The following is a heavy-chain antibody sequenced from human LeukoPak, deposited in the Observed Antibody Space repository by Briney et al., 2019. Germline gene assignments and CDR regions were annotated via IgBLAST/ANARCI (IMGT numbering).Heavy chain of an antibody. D-gene: IGHD3-10*01. Sequence: PGGSLRLSCAASGSTFSSYEMNWVRQAPGKGLEWVSYISSSGSTIYYADSVKGRFTISRDNAKNSLYLQMNSLRAEDTAVYYCARESGFRGDAFDIWGKGTTVIVSS. V-gene: IGHV3-48*03. CDR1: GSTFSSYE. CDR2: ISSSGSTI. J-gene: IGHJ3*02. CDR3: ARESGFRGDAFDI.